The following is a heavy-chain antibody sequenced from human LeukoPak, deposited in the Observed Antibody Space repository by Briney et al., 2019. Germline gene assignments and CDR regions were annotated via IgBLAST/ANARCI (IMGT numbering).Heavy chain of an antibody. V-gene: IGHV3-53*01. CDR3: ARVSSSSLYSAFDY. CDR1: GFTFSAYW. CDR2: IYSGGST. D-gene: IGHD6-13*01. Sequence: HSGGSLRLSCAASGFTFSAYWMNWVRQGPGKGLVWVSVIYSGGSTYYADSVKGRFTISRDNSKNTLYLQMNSLRAEDTAVYYCARVSSSSLYSAFDYWGQGTLVTVSS. J-gene: IGHJ4*02.